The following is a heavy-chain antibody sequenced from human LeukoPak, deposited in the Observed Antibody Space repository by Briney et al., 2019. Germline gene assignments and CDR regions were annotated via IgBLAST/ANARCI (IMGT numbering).Heavy chain of an antibody. D-gene: IGHD3-22*01. CDR3: ARLASLYDSSGYYWGDY. V-gene: IGHV1-18*01. J-gene: IGHJ4*02. CDR1: GYSFPNYG. CDR2: ISAYNGNT. Sequence: ASVKVSCKASGYSFPNYGINWVRQAPGQGLEWMGWISAYNGNTNYAQKLQGRVTMTRDTSISTAYMELSRLRSDDTAVYYCARLASLYDSSGYYWGDYWGQGTLVTVSS.